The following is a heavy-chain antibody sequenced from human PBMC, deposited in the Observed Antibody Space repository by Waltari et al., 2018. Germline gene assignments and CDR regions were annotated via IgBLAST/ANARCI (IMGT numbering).Heavy chain of an antibody. CDR3: ATDTGALWMDV. CDR2: INPSGGST. J-gene: IGHJ6*02. D-gene: IGHD2-21*01. V-gene: IGHV1-46*01. CDR1: EYPFASSY. Sequence: QVQLVQSGAAVKKPGASATISCKTSEYPFASSYAHWVRQAPGQGLEWMGIINPSGGSTIYAQRFQGRVTMTRDTSTSTVYMELSSLKSEDTAVYYCATDTGALWMDVWGQGTTVTVSS.